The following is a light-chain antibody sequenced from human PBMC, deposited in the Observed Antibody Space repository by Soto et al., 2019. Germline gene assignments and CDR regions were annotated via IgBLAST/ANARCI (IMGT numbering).Light chain of an antibody. J-gene: IGKJ2*02. CDR1: QSVNTY. Sequence: EVVLTQSPATLSLSPGERANRSCRASQSVNTYLAWYQHKPGQAPRLLIYDASNRATGIPARFSGSGSGTDLTLTISNLEPEDFAVYYCQQRSNWPPTCTFGQGTRLEIK. V-gene: IGKV3-11*01. CDR3: QQRSNWPPTCT. CDR2: DAS.